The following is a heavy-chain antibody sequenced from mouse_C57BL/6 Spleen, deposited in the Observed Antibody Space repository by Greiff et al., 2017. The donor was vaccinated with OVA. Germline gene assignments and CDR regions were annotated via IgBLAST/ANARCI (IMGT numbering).Heavy chain of an antibody. CDR1: GYTFTSYW. Sequence: VQLQQPGAELVRPGTSVKLSCKASGYTFTSYWMHWVKQRPGQGLEWIGVIDPSDSYTNYNQKFKGKATLTVDTSSSTAYMQLSSLTSEDSAVYYGAREAYYSNYERYFDVWGTGTTVTVSS. CDR2: IDPSDSYT. J-gene: IGHJ1*03. V-gene: IGHV1-59*01. CDR3: AREAYYSNYERYFDV. D-gene: IGHD2-5*01.